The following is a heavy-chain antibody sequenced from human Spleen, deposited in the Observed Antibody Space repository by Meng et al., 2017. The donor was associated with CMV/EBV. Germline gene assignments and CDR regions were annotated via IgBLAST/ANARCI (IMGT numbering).Heavy chain of an antibody. Sequence: GESLKISCAASGFTFSDYYMSWIRQAPGKGLEWISYVSSSGSTIYYADSVKGRFTISRDNAKNSLYLQMNSLRAEDTAVYYCARAEGWFDPWGQGTLVTVSS. CDR1: GFTFSDYY. J-gene: IGHJ5*02. CDR3: ARAEGWFDP. CDR2: VSSSGSTI. V-gene: IGHV3-11*01.